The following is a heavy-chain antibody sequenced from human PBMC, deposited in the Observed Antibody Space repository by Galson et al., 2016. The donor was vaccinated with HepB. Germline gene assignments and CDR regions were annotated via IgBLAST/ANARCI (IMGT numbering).Heavy chain of an antibody. V-gene: IGHV3-11*01. CDR2: ISSSGGTT. D-gene: IGHD2-15*01. CDR3: AADGFTGGTCYD. J-gene: IGHJ4*02. Sequence: SLRLSCAASGFTFGDYFMNWIRQAPGKGLEWVAYISSSGGTTYYSDSVRGRFTISRDNANNSLYLQMNSLTASDTAVYYCAADGFTGGTCYDWGQGILVTVSS. CDR1: GFTFGDYF.